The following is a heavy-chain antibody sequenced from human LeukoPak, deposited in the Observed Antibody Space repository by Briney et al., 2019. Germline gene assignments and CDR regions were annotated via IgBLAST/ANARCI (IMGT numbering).Heavy chain of an antibody. CDR1: GGTFSSYA. CDR2: INPNSGGT. CDR3: ARSMTTVMQFDY. D-gene: IGHD4-17*01. J-gene: IGHJ4*02. V-gene: IGHV1-2*02. Sequence: ASVTVSCKASGGTFSSYAISWVRQAPGQGLEWMGWINPNSGGTNYAQTFQGRVTMTRDTSISTAYMELSRLRSDDTAVYYCARSMTTVMQFDYWGQGTLVTVSS.